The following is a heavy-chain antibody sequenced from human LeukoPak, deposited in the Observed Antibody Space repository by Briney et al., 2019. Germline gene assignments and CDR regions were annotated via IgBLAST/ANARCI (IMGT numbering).Heavy chain of an antibody. V-gene: IGHV3-49*04. CDR1: GFTFGDYA. J-gene: IGHJ4*02. CDR3: TRDHGGSYFRGFDY. CDR2: IRSKAYGGTT. Sequence: GGSLRLSCTASGFTFGDYAMSWVRQAPGKGLEWVGFIRSKAYGGTTEYAASVKGRFTISRDDSKSIAYLQMNSLKTEDTAVYYCTRDHGGSYFRGFDYWGQGTLVTVSS. D-gene: IGHD1-26*01.